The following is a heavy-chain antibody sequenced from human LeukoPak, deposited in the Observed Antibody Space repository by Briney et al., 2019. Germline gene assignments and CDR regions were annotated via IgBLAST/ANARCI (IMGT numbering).Heavy chain of an antibody. D-gene: IGHD2-2*01. CDR3: ARDLVSLYQLNAPPYGMDV. CDR1: GGSFSGYY. CDR2: INHSGST. J-gene: IGHJ6*02. Sequence: TSETLSLTCAVYGGSFSGYYWSWIRQPPGKGLEWIGEINHSGSTNYNPSLKSRVTISVDTSKNQFSLKLSSVTAADTAVYYCARDLVSLYQLNAPPYGMDVWGQGTTVTVSS. V-gene: IGHV4-34*01.